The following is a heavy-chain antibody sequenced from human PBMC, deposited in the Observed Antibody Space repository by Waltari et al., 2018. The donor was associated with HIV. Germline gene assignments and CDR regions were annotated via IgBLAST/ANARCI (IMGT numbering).Heavy chain of an antibody. Sequence: EVQLVESGGGLVQPGGSLRLSCAASGFTFSSYWMHWVRQAPGKGLVWVSRINSDGSSTSYADSVKGRFTISRDNAKNTLYLQMNSLRAEDTAVYYCARVKHYYDSSGSLGYWGQGTLVTVSS. CDR2: INSDGSST. D-gene: IGHD3-22*01. J-gene: IGHJ4*02. V-gene: IGHV3-74*01. CDR1: GFTFSSYW. CDR3: ARVKHYYDSSGSLGY.